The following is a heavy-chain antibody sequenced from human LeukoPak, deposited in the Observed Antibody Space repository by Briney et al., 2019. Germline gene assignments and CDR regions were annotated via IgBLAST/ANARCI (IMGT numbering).Heavy chain of an antibody. CDR3: ARGSSWNYYYYYYMDV. D-gene: IGHD6-13*01. V-gene: IGHV4-59*01. Sequence: SETLSLTCTVSGGSISSYYWSWIRQPPGKGLEWIGYIYYSGSTNYNPSLKSRVTISVDTSKNQFSLKLSSVTAADTAVYYCARGSSWNYYYYYYMDVWGKGTTVTISS. CDR2: IYYSGST. J-gene: IGHJ6*03. CDR1: GGSISSYY.